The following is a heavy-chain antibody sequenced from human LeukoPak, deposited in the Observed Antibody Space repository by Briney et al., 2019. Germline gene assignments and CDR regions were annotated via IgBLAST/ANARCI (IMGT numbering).Heavy chain of an antibody. CDR1: GFTFSSYG. CDR2: ISYDGSNK. J-gene: IGHJ6*02. D-gene: IGHD2/OR15-2a*01. Sequence: GRSLRLSCAASGFTFSSYGMHWVRQAPGKGLEWVAVISYDGSNKYYADSVKGRFTISRDNSKNTLCLQMNSLRAEDTAVYYCAKRSLYYYYGMDVWGQGTTVTVSS. V-gene: IGHV3-30*18. CDR3: AKRSLYYYYGMDV.